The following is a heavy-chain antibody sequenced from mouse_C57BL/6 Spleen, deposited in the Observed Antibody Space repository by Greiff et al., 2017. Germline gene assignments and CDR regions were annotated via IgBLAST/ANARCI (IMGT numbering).Heavy chain of an antibody. V-gene: IGHV2-9-1*01. CDR3: ARNSIYYDY. D-gene: IGHD2-3*01. J-gene: IGHJ2*01. CDR1: GFSLTSYA. CDR2: NWTGGGT. Sequence: QVQLKESGPGLVAPSQCLSITCTVSGFSLTSYAISWVRQPPREGLEWIGVNWTGGGTNYNSALKSRLSISKENSKSQVFLKMNSLQTDYTARYYCARNSIYYDYWGQGTTLTVSS.